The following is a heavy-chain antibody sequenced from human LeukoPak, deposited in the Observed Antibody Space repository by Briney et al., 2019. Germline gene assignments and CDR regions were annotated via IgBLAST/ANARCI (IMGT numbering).Heavy chain of an antibody. D-gene: IGHD6-13*01. V-gene: IGHV3-7*01. Sequence: GGSLRLSCAASGFTFSNYWMTWVRQAPGKGLEWVGNIKQDGSEKYYVDSVKGRFTISRDNAKNSLYLQMNSLRAEDTAVYYCARDHDSSSCPYFDYWGQGTLVTVSS. CDR2: IKQDGSEK. J-gene: IGHJ4*02. CDR1: GFTFSNYW. CDR3: ARDHDSSSCPYFDY.